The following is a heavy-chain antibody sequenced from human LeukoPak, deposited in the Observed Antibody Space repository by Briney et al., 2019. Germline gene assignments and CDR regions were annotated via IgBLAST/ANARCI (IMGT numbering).Heavy chain of an antibody. D-gene: IGHD2-2*01. V-gene: IGHV4-39*01. J-gene: IGHJ5*02. CDR2: IHYSGGT. Sequence: PSETLSLTCTVSGASISSGSYYWVWIRQPPGKGLEWIGSIHYSGGTDYNPSLKSRVTTSLDTSKNQVSVNLRFVTAADTAVYYCARAVYCSSTSCYFDPWGQGTLVTVSS. CDR1: GASISSGSYY. CDR3: ARAVYCSSTSCYFDP.